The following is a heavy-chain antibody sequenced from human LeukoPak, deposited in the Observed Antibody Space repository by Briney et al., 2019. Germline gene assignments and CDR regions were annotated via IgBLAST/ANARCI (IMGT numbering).Heavy chain of an antibody. D-gene: IGHD5-12*01. CDR1: GGSISSYY. V-gene: IGHV4-59*01. CDR2: IYYSGST. J-gene: IGHJ4*02. Sequence: SEILSLTCTVSGGSISSYYWSWIRQPPGKGLEWIGYIYYSGSTNYNPSLKSRVTISVDTSKNQFSLKLSSVTAADTAVYYCARGGGYDSLNFDYWGQGTLVTVSS. CDR3: ARGGGYDSLNFDY.